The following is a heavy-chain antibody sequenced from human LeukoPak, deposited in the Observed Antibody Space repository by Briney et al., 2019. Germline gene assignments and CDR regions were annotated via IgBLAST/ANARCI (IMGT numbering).Heavy chain of an antibody. CDR3: ARVAFGSSSGVYFDY. Sequence: GGSLRLSCAASGFTFSSYWMSWVRQAPGRGLEWVANIKQDGSEKYYVDSVKGRFTISRDNAKNSLYLQMNNLRAEDTAVYYCARVAFGSSSGVYFDYWGQGTLVTVSS. V-gene: IGHV3-7*01. J-gene: IGHJ4*02. CDR2: IKQDGSEK. CDR1: GFTFSSYW. D-gene: IGHD6-6*01.